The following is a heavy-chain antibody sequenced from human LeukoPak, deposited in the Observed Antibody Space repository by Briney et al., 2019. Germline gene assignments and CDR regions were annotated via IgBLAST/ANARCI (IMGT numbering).Heavy chain of an antibody. CDR1: GFTFDDYG. Sequence: GGSLRLSCAASGFTFDDYGMSWVRQAPGKGLEWVSGINWNGGSTSYADSVKGRFTISRDNAKNTLYLQMNSLRAEDTAVYYCARAGGIAAAGLDYWGQGTLVTVSS. D-gene: IGHD6-13*01. CDR2: INWNGGST. V-gene: IGHV3-20*04. J-gene: IGHJ4*02. CDR3: ARAGGIAAAGLDY.